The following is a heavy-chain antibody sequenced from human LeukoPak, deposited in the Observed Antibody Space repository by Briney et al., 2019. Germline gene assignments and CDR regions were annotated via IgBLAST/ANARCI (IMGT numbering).Heavy chain of an antibody. CDR2: IHYSGST. CDR1: GGSTSSYY. J-gene: IGHJ4*02. D-gene: IGHD3-16*01. Sequence: PSETLSLTCIVSGGSTSSYYWSWIRQPPGKGLEWIGYIHYSGSTNYNPSLKSRVTISLDTSKNQFSLKLSSVTAADTAVYYCARDSSRGTFDYWGQGTLVTVSS. CDR3: ARDSSRGTFDY. V-gene: IGHV4-59*12.